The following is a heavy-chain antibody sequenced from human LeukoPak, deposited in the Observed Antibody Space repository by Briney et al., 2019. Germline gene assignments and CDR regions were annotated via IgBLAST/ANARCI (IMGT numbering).Heavy chain of an antibody. D-gene: IGHD3-10*01. Sequence: PGGSLRLSCAASGFTFSNAWMSWVRQAPGKGLEWVGRIKSKTDGGTTDYAAPVKGRFTISRDDSKNTLYLQMNSLKTEDTAVYYSTTRSITMVRGVIRYFDYWGQGTLVTVSS. CDR2: IKSKTDGGTT. V-gene: IGHV3-15*01. CDR1: GFTFSNAW. CDR3: TTRSITMVRGVIRYFDY. J-gene: IGHJ4*02.